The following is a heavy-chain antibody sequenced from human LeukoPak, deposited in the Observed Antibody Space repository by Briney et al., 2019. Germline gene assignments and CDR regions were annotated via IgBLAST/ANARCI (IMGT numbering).Heavy chain of an antibody. J-gene: IGHJ4*02. CDR2: IIPIFGTA. Sequence: ALVKVSCKASGGTFSSYAISWVRQAPGQGLEWMGGIIPIFGTANYAQKFQGRVTITTDESTSTAYMELSSLRSEDTAVYYCASEGSQSPVDYWGQGTLVTVSS. CDR3: ASEGSQSPVDY. V-gene: IGHV1-69*05. D-gene: IGHD1-26*01. CDR1: GGTFSSYA.